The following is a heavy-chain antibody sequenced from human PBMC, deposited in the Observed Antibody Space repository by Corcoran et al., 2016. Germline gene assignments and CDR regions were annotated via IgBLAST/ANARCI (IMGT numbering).Heavy chain of an antibody. V-gene: IGHV1-69*01. Sequence: QVQLVQSGAEVKKPGSSVKVSCKASGGTFSSYAISWVRQAPGQGLEWMGGIIPIFGTANYAQKFQGRVTITADESTSTAYMELSSLRSEDTAVYYGARDRATYYYDSSGYGGGGFDYWGQGTLVTVSS. J-gene: IGHJ4*02. CDR1: GGTFSSYA. CDR3: ARDRATYYYDSSGYGGGGFDY. CDR2: IIPIFGTA. D-gene: IGHD3-22*01.